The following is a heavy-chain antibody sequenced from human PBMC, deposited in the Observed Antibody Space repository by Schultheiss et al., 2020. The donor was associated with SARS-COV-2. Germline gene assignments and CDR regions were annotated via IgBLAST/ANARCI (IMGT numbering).Heavy chain of an antibody. CDR2: IKQDGSEK. V-gene: IGHV3-7*01. CDR1: GFTFSSYA. D-gene: IGHD1-26*01. J-gene: IGHJ4*03. CDR3: ARAGVGDFDY. Sequence: GGSLRLSCEASGFTFSSYAMHWVRQAPGKGLEWVANIKQDGSEKYYVDSVKGRFTISRDNAKNSLYLQMNSLRAEDTAVYYCARAGVGDFDYWGQGTRVTVSS.